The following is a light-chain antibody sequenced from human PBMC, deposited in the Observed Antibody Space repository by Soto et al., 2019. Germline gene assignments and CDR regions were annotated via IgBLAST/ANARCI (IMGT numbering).Light chain of an antibody. CDR1: SNDVGAYNY. J-gene: IGLJ2*01. V-gene: IGLV2-14*01. Sequence: QSPLTQPASVSGSPGQSITISCTGTSNDVGAYNYVSWYQQHPGKAPKLMIYDVSNRPSGVSNRFSGSKSGNTASLTISGLQAEDEADYYCYSYTTSSTRVFGGGTQLTVL. CDR3: YSYTTSSTRV. CDR2: DVS.